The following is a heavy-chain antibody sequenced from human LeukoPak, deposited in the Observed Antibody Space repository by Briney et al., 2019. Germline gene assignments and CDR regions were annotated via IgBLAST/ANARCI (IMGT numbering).Heavy chain of an antibody. CDR1: GFTFSSYS. V-gene: IGHV3-21*01. J-gene: IGHJ3*02. CDR3: ARARRKGRITIFGVGAGAFDI. Sequence: GGSLRLSCAASGFTFSSYSMNWVRQAPGKGLEWVSSISSSSSYIYYADSVKGRFTISRDNSKNTLYLQMNSLRAEDTAVYYCARARRKGRITIFGVGAGAFDIWGQGTMVTVSS. CDR2: ISSSSSYI. D-gene: IGHD3-3*01.